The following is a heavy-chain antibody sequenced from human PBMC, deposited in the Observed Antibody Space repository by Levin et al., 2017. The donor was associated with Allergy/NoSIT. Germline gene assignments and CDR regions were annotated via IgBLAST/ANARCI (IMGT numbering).Heavy chain of an antibody. J-gene: IGHJ3*02. V-gene: IGHV1-46*01. Sequence: GESLKISCKASGYTFTTYYMHWVRQAPGQGLEWMGIINPTGGSTTYAQKFQGRVTMTRDTSTSTVYMELSSLRSDDTAVYYCARGVGERELLCAFDIWGQGTMITVSS. CDR1: GYTFTTYY. D-gene: IGHD1-26*01. CDR3: ARGVGERELLCAFDI. CDR2: INPTGGST.